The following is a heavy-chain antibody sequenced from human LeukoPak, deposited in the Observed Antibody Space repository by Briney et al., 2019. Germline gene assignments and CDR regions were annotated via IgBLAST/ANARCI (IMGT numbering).Heavy chain of an antibody. CDR2: IYPSDSRT. Sequence: GESLKISCRGSGYTFTPYWIAWVRQMPGKGLEWMGVIYPSDSRTRYSPSFQGRVTISADKSVSTAYLQWSGLKASDTAMYYCARQDGSALYYFDYWGQGTLVTVSS. CDR1: GYTFTPYW. J-gene: IGHJ4*02. CDR3: ARQDGSALYYFDY. D-gene: IGHD3-10*01. V-gene: IGHV5-51*01.